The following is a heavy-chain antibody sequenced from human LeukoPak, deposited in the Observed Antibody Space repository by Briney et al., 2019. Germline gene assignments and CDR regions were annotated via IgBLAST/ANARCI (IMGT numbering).Heavy chain of an antibody. V-gene: IGHV4-39*01. CDR2: VYHRGTT. CDR1: GASIINNNYY. D-gene: IGHD3-3*01. CDR3: AGHKYYNFWGSFNWFDP. Sequence: SETLSLTCFVSGASIINNNYYWAWIRQPPGKGLEWIGSVYHRGTTSYNPSLKSRVTMSVDTSKTHFTLKLNSVTAADTAVYSCAGHKYYNFWGSFNWFDPWGQGILVTVSS. J-gene: IGHJ5*02.